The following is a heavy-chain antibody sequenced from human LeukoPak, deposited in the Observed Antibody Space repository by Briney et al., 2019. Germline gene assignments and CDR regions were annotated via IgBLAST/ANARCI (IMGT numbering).Heavy chain of an antibody. CDR3: ARGPLSLDYYDSSGFYASNRFDY. J-gene: IGHJ4*02. D-gene: IGHD3-22*01. CDR1: GDSITSSSYY. Sequence: SETLSLTCSVSGDSITSSSYYWAWIRQPPEKGLEWIGYIYYSGSTNYNPSLKSRVTISVDTSKNQFSLKLSSVTAADTAVYYCARGPLSLDYYDSSGFYASNRFDYWGQGTLVTVSS. V-gene: IGHV4-61*05. CDR2: IYYSGST.